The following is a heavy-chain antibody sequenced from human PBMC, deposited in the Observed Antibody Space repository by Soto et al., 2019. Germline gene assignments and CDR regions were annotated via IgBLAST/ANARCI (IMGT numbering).Heavy chain of an antibody. Sequence: SETLSLTCTVSGGSISSYYWSWIRQPPGKGLEWIGYIYYSGSTNYNPSLKSRVTISVDTSKNQFSLKLSSVTAADTAVYYCARLNSSVLQWLVSVYYYAYKDVWSKGTTVTVSS. D-gene: IGHD6-19*01. J-gene: IGHJ6*03. CDR1: GGSISSYY. V-gene: IGHV4-59*08. CDR2: IYYSGST. CDR3: ARLNSSVLQWLVSVYYYAYKDV.